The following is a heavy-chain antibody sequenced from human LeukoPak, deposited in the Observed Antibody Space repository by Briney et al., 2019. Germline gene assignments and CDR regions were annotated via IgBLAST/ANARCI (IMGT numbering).Heavy chain of an antibody. V-gene: IGHV1-18*04. CDR1: GYTFTGYY. J-gene: IGHJ5*02. Sequence: ASVKVSCKASGYTFTGYYMHWVRQAPGQGLEWMGWISAYNGNTNYAQKLQGRVTMTTDTSTSTAYMELRSLRSDDTAVYYCARDLWFGELLPNNWFDPWGQGTLVTVSS. D-gene: IGHD3-10*01. CDR2: ISAYNGNT. CDR3: ARDLWFGELLPNNWFDP.